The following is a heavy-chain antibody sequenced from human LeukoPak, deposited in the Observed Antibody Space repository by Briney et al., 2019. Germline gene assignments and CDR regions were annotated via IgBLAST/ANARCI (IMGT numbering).Heavy chain of an antibody. V-gene: IGHV4-59*08. J-gene: IGHJ4*02. CDR3: ASGIAAAGTSLDY. D-gene: IGHD6-13*01. CDR2: IYYSGST. CDR1: GGSISSYY. Sequence: PSETLSLTCTVSGGSISSYYWSWIRQPPGKGLEWIGYIYYSGSTNYNPSLKSRVTISVDTSKNQFSLKLSSVTAADTVVYYCASGIAAAGTSLDYWGQGTLVTVSS.